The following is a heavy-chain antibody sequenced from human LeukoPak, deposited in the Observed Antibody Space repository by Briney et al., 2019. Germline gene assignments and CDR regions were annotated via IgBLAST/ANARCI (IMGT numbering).Heavy chain of an antibody. CDR3: ANRGSVGPY. D-gene: IGHD1-26*01. J-gene: IGHJ4*02. CDR2: INSDRSIT. Sequence: GGSLRLSCAASGFIFSSYWMHWVRQAPGKGLVWVSGINSDRSITRYADSVKGRFTISRDNSKNTLYLQMNSLRAEDTAVYYCANRGSVGPYWGQGTLVTVSS. V-gene: IGHV3-74*01. CDR1: GFIFSSYW.